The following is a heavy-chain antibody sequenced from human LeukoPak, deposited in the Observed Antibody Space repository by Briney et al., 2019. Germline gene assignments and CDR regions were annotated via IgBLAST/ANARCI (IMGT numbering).Heavy chain of an antibody. Sequence: GGSLRLSCSASGFTFGDYALSWVRQAPGKGLEWVGFIRSKAYGGTTEYAASVEGRFTISRDDSKSIAYLQMNSPKTEDTAVYYCSRDLSWSVDYWGQGTLVTVSS. D-gene: IGHD6-13*01. CDR2: IRSKAYGGTT. V-gene: IGHV3-49*04. CDR1: GFTFGDYA. CDR3: SRDLSWSVDY. J-gene: IGHJ4*02.